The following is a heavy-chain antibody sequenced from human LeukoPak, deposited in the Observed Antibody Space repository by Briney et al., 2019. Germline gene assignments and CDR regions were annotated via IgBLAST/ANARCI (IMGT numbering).Heavy chain of an antibody. J-gene: IGHJ4*02. V-gene: IGHV3-9*01. CDR2: ISWNSGSI. CDR1: GFTFDDYA. D-gene: IGHD1-26*01. Sequence: QPGGSLRLSCAASGFTFDDYAMHWVRQAPGKGLEWVSGISWNSGSIGYADSVKGRFTISRDNAKNSLYLQMNSLRAEDTALYYCAKDIGSVGATDFDYWGQGTLVTVSS. CDR3: AKDIGSVGATDFDY.